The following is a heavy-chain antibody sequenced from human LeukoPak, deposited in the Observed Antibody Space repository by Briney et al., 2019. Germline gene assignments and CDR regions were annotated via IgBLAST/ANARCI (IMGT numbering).Heavy chain of an antibody. J-gene: IGHJ4*02. CDR1: GFTFSSYV. V-gene: IGHV3-23*01. Sequence: GGSLRLSCAAPGFTFSSYVMNWVRQAPGKGLEWVSAISDSGVSTYYADSVKGRFTMSRDNSKNMLYLQMNSLTAEDTAVYYCVRAITMIVVVDFDYWGQGTLVTVSS. CDR2: ISDSGVST. CDR3: VRAITMIVVVDFDY. D-gene: IGHD3-22*01.